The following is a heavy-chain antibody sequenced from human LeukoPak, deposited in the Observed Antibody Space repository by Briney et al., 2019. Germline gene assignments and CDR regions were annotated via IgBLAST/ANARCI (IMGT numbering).Heavy chain of an antibody. V-gene: IGHV3-30*18. D-gene: IGHD1-14*01. CDR3: AKDTRDDHHSDY. Sequence: QPGGSLRLSCAVSGFTFSAYGMHWVRQAPGKGLEWVAIISYDGINKYYPDSMKGRFTISRDNSKNTLYLQMNSLRAEDTAVYYCAKDTRDDHHSDYWGQGTLVTVSS. CDR2: ISYDGINK. CDR1: GFTFSAYG. J-gene: IGHJ4*02.